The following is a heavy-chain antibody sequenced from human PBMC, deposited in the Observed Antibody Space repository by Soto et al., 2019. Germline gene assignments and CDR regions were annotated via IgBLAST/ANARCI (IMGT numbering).Heavy chain of an antibody. V-gene: IGHV4-31*03. J-gene: IGHJ5*02. CDR2: IYYSGST. CDR1: GGSISSGGYY. Sequence: QVQLQESGPGLVKPSQTLSLTCTVSGGSISSGGYYWSWIRQPPGKGLEGFGYIYYSGSTYYNPSLKSRVTRSVDTSKNQFALKLNSVTAADTAVYYCAGDPRVPPGEDWFDLWCQGTLVTVSS. CDR3: AGDPRVPPGEDWFDL.